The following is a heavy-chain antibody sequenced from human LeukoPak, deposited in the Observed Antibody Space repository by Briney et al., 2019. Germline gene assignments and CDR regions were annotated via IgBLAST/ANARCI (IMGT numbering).Heavy chain of an antibody. CDR3: APRSSVTSFDI. J-gene: IGHJ3*02. CDR2: VYWNDDK. V-gene: IGHV2-5*01. Sequence: ESGPTLVNPTQTLTLTCTLSGFSLSATGVCVGWIRQPPGKAQEWLGFVYWNDDKRYSPSLKTRLTLTKDTSKNQVVLTMTNMDPADTATYYCAPRSSVTSFDIWGQGTMVTVSS. D-gene: IGHD3-10*01. CDR1: GFSLSATGVC.